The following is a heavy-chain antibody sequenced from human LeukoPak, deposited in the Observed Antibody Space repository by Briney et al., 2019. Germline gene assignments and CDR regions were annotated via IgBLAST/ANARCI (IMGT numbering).Heavy chain of an antibody. V-gene: IGHV4-59*12. CDR1: SGSISSYY. CDR2: IFYSGIAST. Sequence: SETLSLTCTVSSGSISSYYWSWIRQSPGKGLEWIGYIFYSGIASTHYNPSLMSRVTISVDTSKNQFSLKVISMTAADTAVYYCTKSDGYGLIRICGRGTMVTVSS. J-gene: IGHJ3*02. D-gene: IGHD3-10*01. CDR3: TKSDGYGLIRI.